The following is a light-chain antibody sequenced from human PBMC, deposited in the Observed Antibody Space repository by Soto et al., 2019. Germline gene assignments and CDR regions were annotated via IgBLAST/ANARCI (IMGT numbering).Light chain of an antibody. CDR1: SSDVGSYNL. CDR3: CSYAGRSTYYV. Sequence: HSVQTHPASASWSPGQLITISCTGTSSDVGSYNLVSWYQQHPGKAPKLIIYEGTKRPSGVSNRFSGSKSGNTASLTISGLQAEDEADYSCCSYAGRSTYYVFGTGTKVTVL. V-gene: IGLV2-23*01. CDR2: EGT. J-gene: IGLJ1*01.